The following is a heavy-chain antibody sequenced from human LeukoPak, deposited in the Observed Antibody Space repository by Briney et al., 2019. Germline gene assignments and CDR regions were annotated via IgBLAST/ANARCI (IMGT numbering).Heavy chain of an antibody. V-gene: IGHV3-7*03. CDR1: GFTFSRYW. CDR3: AREGGIAAAGTNY. Sequence: GGSLRLSCAASGFTFSRYWMSLVRQAPGKGLEWVANIKQDGSDKYYVDSVKGRFTISRDNAKNSLYLQMNSLRAEDTAVYYCAREGGIAAAGTNYWGQGTLVTVSS. CDR2: IKQDGSDK. J-gene: IGHJ4*02. D-gene: IGHD6-13*01.